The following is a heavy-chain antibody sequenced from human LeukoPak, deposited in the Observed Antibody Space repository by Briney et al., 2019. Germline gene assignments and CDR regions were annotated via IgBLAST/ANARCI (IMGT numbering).Heavy chain of an antibody. CDR2: ISSSGSHI. V-gene: IGHV3-21*05. CDR1: GFTFSTYS. Sequence: GGSLRLSCAASGFTFSTYSMNWVRQAPGKGLEWVSYISSSGSHIYYADSVKGRFTISRDNTKSSLYLQMNSLRAEDMAVYYCARGYCGGDCYGDWGQGTLVTVSS. CDR3: ARGYCGGDCYGD. J-gene: IGHJ1*01. D-gene: IGHD2-21*02.